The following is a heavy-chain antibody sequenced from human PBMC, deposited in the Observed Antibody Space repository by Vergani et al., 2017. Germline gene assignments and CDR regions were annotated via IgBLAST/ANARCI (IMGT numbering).Heavy chain of an antibody. CDR3: ARSGGSGSYYRDYYYYDGLDV. Sequence: EVQLVESGGGLVQPGGSLRLSCAASGFTFSSYWMSWVRQAPGKGLEWVANIKQDGSEKHYVDSVKGRFTISKDNAKNSLFLQVNSLRAEDTAVYYCARSGGSGSYYRDYYYYDGLDVWGQGTTVTVSS. CDR1: GFTFSSYW. CDR2: IKQDGSEK. J-gene: IGHJ6*02. D-gene: IGHD3-10*01. V-gene: IGHV3-7*01.